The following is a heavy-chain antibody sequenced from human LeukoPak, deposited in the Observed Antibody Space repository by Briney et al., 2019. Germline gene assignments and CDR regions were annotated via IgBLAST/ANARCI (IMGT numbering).Heavy chain of an antibody. CDR3: ARSVGRNWYFDL. CDR1: GGSISSGGYS. V-gene: IGHV4-30-2*05. J-gene: IGHJ2*01. CDR2: IYHSGST. Sequence: SETLSLTCAVSGGSISSGGYSWSWIRQPPGKGLEWIGYIYHSGSTYYNPSLKSRVTISVDTSKNQFSLKLSSVTAADTAVYYCARSVGRNWYFDLWGRGTLVTVSS.